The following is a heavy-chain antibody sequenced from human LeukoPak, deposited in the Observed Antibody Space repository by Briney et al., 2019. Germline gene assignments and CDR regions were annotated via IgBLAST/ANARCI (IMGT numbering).Heavy chain of an antibody. Sequence: PGGSLRLSCAASGFTFSSYWMSWVRQAPGKGLGWVANIKQDGSEKYYVDSVKGRFTISRDNAKNSLYPQMNSLRAEDTAVYYCAREVVGATTNFDYWGQGTLVTVSS. CDR2: IKQDGSEK. CDR1: GFTFSSYW. CDR3: AREVVGATTNFDY. D-gene: IGHD1-26*01. J-gene: IGHJ4*02. V-gene: IGHV3-7*01.